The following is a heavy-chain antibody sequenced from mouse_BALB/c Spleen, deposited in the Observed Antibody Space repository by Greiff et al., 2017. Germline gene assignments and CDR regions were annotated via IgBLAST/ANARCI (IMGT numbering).Heavy chain of an antibody. Sequence: QVHVKQSGAELVRPGTSVKISCKASGYTFTNYWLGWVKQRPGHGLEWIGDIYPGGGYTNYNEKFKGKATLTADTSSSTAYMQLSSLTSEDSAVYFCARKGVYDGYFYFDYWGQGTTLTVSS. V-gene: IGHV1-63*02. CDR1: GYTFTNYW. CDR2: IYPGGGYT. CDR3: ARKGVYDGYFYFDY. D-gene: IGHD2-3*01. J-gene: IGHJ2*01.